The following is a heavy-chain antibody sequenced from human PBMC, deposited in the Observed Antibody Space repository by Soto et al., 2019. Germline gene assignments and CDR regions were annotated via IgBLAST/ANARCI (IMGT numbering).Heavy chain of an antibody. D-gene: IGHD3-10*01. V-gene: IGHV5-51*01. CDR1: GYSFTNYW. CDR2: IYPGDSDT. J-gene: IGHJ3*02. CDR3: ARRITMARGVVPHAFDI. Sequence: GESLKISCKGSGYSFTNYWVGWVRQMPGEGLEWMGLIYPGDSDTRYSPSFQGQVTISADKSINTAYLQWSSLKAADTAMYYCARRITMARGVVPHAFDIWGQGTVVTVSS.